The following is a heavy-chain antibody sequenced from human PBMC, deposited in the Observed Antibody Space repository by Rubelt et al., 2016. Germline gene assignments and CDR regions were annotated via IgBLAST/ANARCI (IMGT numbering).Heavy chain of an antibody. D-gene: IGHD2-15*01. V-gene: IGHV3-74*02. CDR3: VSFVVEDY. J-gene: IGHJ4*02. Sequence: VQLVESGGGVVQPGRSLRLSCAASGFTFSRTGMQWVGQAPGKGRVGVAGINGGGRGGAYAAAGKGRFTVSRDNTKNTVYLQMNSLRVEDTAVYYCVSFVVEDYWGQGTLVTVSS. CDR1: GFTFSRTG. CDR2: INGGGRGG.